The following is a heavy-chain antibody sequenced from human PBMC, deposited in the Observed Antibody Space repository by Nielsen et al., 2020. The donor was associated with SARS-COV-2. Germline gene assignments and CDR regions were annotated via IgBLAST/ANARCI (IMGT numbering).Heavy chain of an antibody. CDR1: GYTFTSYD. V-gene: IGHV1-2*06. J-gene: IGHJ6*03. CDR2: INPNSGGT. Sequence: ASVKVSCKASGYTFTSYDINWVRQATGQGLEWMGRINPNSGGTNYAQKFQGRVTMTRDTSISTAYMELSRLRTDDTAVYYCAREGSGWNPPPMDVWGKGTTVTVSS. CDR3: AREGSGWNPPPMDV. D-gene: IGHD1-1*01.